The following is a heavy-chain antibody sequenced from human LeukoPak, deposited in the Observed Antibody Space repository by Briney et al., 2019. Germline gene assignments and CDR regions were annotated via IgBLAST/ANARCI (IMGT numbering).Heavy chain of an antibody. CDR2: ISYDGSNK. J-gene: IGHJ4*02. CDR3: AKDLRYSSSWYYFDF. D-gene: IGHD6-13*01. CDR1: GFTFSSYA. Sequence: PGSSLRLSCAASGFTFSSYAMHWVRRAPGKGLEWVAVISYDGSNKYYADSVKGRFTISRDNSKNTLYLQMNSLRAEDTAVYYCAKDLRYSSSWYYFDFWGQGALVTVSS. V-gene: IGHV3-30-3*01.